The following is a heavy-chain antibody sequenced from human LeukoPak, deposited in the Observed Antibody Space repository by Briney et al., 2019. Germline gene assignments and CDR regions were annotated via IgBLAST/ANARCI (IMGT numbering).Heavy chain of an antibody. CDR2: MYYSGST. J-gene: IGHJ4*02. CDR3: ARVVQLVDYFDY. D-gene: IGHD6-6*01. Sequence: SEPLSLTCTVPGGSISSPYSSWIPQPPGKGRGWIGYMYYSGSTNYNPSLKGRLTISVDTPKNQFSLELSSVTGADTAVYYCARVVQLVDYFDYWGQGTLVTVSS. V-gene: IGHV4-59*11. CDR1: GGSISSPY.